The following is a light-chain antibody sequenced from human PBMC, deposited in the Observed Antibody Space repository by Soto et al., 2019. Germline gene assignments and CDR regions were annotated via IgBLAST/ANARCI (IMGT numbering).Light chain of an antibody. Sequence: IQMTQSPSSLSASVGDRVTITCRASQTINRYLSWYQQKPGKVPNLLISAASTLQAGVPSRFSGSESGTEFTLTISSLQPEDFATYYCQQTYSSPWTFGQGTKVEIK. V-gene: IGKV1-39*01. CDR2: AAS. CDR3: QQTYSSPWT. J-gene: IGKJ1*01. CDR1: QTINRY.